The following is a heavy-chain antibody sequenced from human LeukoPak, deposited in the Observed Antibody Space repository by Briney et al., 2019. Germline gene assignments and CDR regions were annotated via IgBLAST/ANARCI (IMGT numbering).Heavy chain of an antibody. D-gene: IGHD2-2*02. CDR2: IIPIFGTA. J-gene: IGHJ6*02. CDR3: AREVDCTTTSCYNFTSYYYGMDV. CDR1: GGTFSSYT. V-gene: IGHV1-69*13. Sequence: ASVKVSCKPSGGTFSSYTISWLRQTPGQGLEWMGAIIPIFGTANYAQKFQGRVTITADESTSTAYMELSSLRSEDTAVYFCAREVDCTTTSCYNFTSYYYGMDVWGQGTTVTVSS.